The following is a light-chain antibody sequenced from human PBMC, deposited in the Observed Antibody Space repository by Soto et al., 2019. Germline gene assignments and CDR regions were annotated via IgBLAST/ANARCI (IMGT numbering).Light chain of an antibody. CDR1: QSFSSD. CDR2: YTS. J-gene: IGKJ5*01. Sequence: EIVMTQSPATLSVSTGESATLSCRASQSFSSDLAWYQQKPGQAPRLLIYYTSIRDSGFPARFSGGGSGTEFTLTISSLQSEDSAFYYCQQYNKWPITFGQGTLLEI. V-gene: IGKV3-15*01. CDR3: QQYNKWPIT.